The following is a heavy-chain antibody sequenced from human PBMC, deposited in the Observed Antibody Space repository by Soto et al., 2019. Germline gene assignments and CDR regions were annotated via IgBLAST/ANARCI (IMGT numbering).Heavy chain of an antibody. Sequence: ASVKVSCKASGYTFTGYYMHWVRQAPGQGLEWMGWINPNSGGTNYAQKFQGWVTMTRDTSISTAYMELSRLRSDDTAVYYCARDLGSSSGEKGTYYYYYYGMDGWGQGTTVTVSS. D-gene: IGHD6-13*01. CDR3: ARDLGSSSGEKGTYYYYYYGMDG. J-gene: IGHJ6*02. CDR1: GYTFTGYY. CDR2: INPNSGGT. V-gene: IGHV1-2*04.